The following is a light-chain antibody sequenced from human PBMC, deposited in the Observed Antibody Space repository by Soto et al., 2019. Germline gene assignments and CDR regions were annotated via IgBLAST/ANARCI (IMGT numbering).Light chain of an antibody. V-gene: IGLV1-40*01. CDR1: SSNIGAGYD. Sequence: QSVLTQPPSVSGAPGQRVTISCTGSSSNIGAGYDVYWYQQLPGTAPKLLIYDNSNRPSGVPDRFSGSKSGTSASLAITGLQAEDGTDYYCQSYDSRLSAVVFGGGTKLTVL. CDR2: DNS. J-gene: IGLJ2*01. CDR3: QSYDSRLSAVV.